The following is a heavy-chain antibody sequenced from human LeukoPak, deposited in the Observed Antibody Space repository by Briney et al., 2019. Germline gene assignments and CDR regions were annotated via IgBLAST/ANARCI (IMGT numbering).Heavy chain of an antibody. V-gene: IGHV4-34*01. J-gene: IGHJ4*02. CDR2: INHSGST. Sequence: AETLSLTCAVYGGSFSGYYWSWIRQPPGKGLEWIGEINHSGSTNYNPSLKSRVTISVDTSKNQFSLKLSSVTAADTAVYYCARGDSSGYLGAYWGQGTLVTVSS. D-gene: IGHD3-22*01. CDR3: ARGDSSGYLGAY. CDR1: GGSFSGYY.